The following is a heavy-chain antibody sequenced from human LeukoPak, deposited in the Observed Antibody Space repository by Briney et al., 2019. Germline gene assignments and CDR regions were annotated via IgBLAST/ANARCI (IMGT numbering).Heavy chain of an antibody. V-gene: IGHV4-59*01. D-gene: IGHD6-19*01. CDR2: IYYRGST. CDR3: ARVMAGNWCFDP. CDR1: GGSISSYY. J-gene: IGHJ5*02. Sequence: PSETLSLTCTVSGGSISSYYWSWIRQPPGKGLEWIGYIYYRGSTNYNPSLKSRVTISVDTSKNQFSLKLSSVTAADTAVYYWARVMAGNWCFDPWGQGPLVTVSS.